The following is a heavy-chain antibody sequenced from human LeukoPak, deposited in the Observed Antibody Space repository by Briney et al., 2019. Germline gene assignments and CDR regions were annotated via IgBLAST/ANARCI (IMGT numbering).Heavy chain of an antibody. J-gene: IGHJ4*02. V-gene: IGHV3-53*01. Sequence: GGSLRLSCAPSGFTVSSNYMSLVRQAPGKGLEWVSVIYSGGDNFYADSVKGRLTISRDNSKNTLYLQMNSLRAGDTAVYYCAAKVELRSNGPYFNSWGQGTLVTVSS. CDR2: IYSGGDN. D-gene: IGHD1-7*01. CDR1: GFTVSSNY. CDR3: AAKVELRSNGPYFNS.